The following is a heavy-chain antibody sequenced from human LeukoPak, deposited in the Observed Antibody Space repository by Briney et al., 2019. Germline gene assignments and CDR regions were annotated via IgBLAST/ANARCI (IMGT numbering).Heavy chain of an antibody. J-gene: IGHJ4*02. Sequence: GGSLRLSCAASRFTFSSYDMSWVRQGPGKGLEWVSGISGSGSSTYYADSVKGRFTISRDNSKNTLYLQMNSLRAEDTAVYHCAKDPTFYNYWGQGTLVTVSS. V-gene: IGHV3-23*01. CDR3: AKDPTFYNY. CDR1: RFTFSSYD. D-gene: IGHD3-10*01. CDR2: ISGSGSST.